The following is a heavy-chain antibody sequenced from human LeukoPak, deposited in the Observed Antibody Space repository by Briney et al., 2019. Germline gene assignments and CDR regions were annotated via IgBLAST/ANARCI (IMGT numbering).Heavy chain of an antibody. Sequence: SETLSLTCAVYGGSFSGYYWSWIRQPPGKGLEWIGEINHSGSTNYNPSLKSRVTISVDTSKNQFSLKLSSVTAADTAVYYCATRTETAMVTSNWFDPWGQGTLVTVSS. D-gene: IGHD5-18*01. J-gene: IGHJ5*02. CDR2: INHSGST. V-gene: IGHV4-34*01. CDR1: GGSFSGYY. CDR3: ATRTETAMVTSNWFDP.